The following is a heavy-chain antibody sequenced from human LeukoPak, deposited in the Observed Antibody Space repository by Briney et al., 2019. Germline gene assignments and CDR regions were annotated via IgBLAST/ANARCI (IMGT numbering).Heavy chain of an antibody. CDR2: INQDGSGK. CDR3: ARAVTSTEGY. V-gene: IGHV3-7*03. CDR1: GFTFSTYW. J-gene: IGHJ4*02. D-gene: IGHD4-17*01. Sequence: AGRSLRLSCSASGFTFSTYWMTWVRQAPGKGLEWVASINQDGSGKYYVDSVKGRFTISRDNAQKSLYLEMNSLRAEDTAVYYCARAVTSTEGYWGQGTLVTVSS.